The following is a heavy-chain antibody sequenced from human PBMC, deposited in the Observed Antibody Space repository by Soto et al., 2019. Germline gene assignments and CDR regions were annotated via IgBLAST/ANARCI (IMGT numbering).Heavy chain of an antibody. CDR2: IGDIDDP. J-gene: IGHJ6*02. CDR1: GFTIRNYD. V-gene: IGHV3-13*05. D-gene: IGHD3-10*01. CDR3: AIGPPRVRERTYYYRMDV. Sequence: EVQLVESGGGPAQPGGSLRLSCAASGFTIRNYDMHWVRQTTGKGLECVSGIGDIDDPYYADSVKGRFTISREIAKNSLYLQMDGLRAGDSAVYYCAIGPPRVRERTYYYRMDVWGQGTTVTDSS.